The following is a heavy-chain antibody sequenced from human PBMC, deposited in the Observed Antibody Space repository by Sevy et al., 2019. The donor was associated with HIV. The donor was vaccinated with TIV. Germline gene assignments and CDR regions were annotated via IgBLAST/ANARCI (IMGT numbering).Heavy chain of an antibody. D-gene: IGHD3-16*01. Sequence: GGSLRLSCAASGFTVSRNYMSWVRQAPGKGLEWVSVIYSGGSTDYADSVKGRFTISRDNSKNTLYLQMNSLRAEDTAVYYCARDTSSYYYGMDVWGQGTTVTVSS. CDR3: ARDTSSYYYGMDV. CDR1: GFTVSRNY. J-gene: IGHJ6*02. CDR2: IYSGGST. V-gene: IGHV3-53*01.